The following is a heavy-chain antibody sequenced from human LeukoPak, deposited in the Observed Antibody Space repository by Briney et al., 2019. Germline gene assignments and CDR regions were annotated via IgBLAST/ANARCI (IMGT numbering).Heavy chain of an antibody. CDR3: ASYQDYDDYAYFDY. J-gene: IGHJ4*02. V-gene: IGHV4-34*01. D-gene: IGHD4-17*01. CDR2: INHSGST. Sequence: SETLSLTCAVYGGSFSGYYWSWIRQPPGKGLEWIGEINHSGSTNYNPSLKSRVTISVDTSKNQFSLKLSSVTAADTAVYYCASYQDYDDYAYFDYWGQGTLVTVSS. CDR1: GGSFSGYY.